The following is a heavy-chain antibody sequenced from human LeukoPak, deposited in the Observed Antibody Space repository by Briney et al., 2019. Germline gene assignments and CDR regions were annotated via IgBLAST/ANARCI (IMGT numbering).Heavy chain of an antibody. CDR1: GFTFDDYA. J-gene: IGHJ4*02. V-gene: IGHV3-43*02. CDR3: TKGENFFDY. CDR2: ISGDGGST. Sequence: GGSLRLSCAASGFTFDDYALHWVRQAPGKGLEWVSLISGDGGSTYYAGSVKGRFTLSRDNSKNSLYLQMNSLRTEDTALYYCTKGENFFDYWGQGTLVTVSS.